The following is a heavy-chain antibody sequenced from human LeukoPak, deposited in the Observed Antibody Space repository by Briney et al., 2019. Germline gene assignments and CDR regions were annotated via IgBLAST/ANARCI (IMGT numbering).Heavy chain of an antibody. J-gene: IGHJ4*02. CDR1: GFTFSSYA. CDR3: APRLGSSGYFRLSPFDY. D-gene: IGHD3-22*01. CDR2: ISGSGGST. Sequence: GGSLRLSCAASGFTFSSYAMSWVRQAPGKGLEWVSAISGSGGSTYYADSVKGRFTISRDNSKNTLYLQMNSLRAEDTAVYYCAPRLGSSGYFRLSPFDYWGQGTLVTVSS. V-gene: IGHV3-23*01.